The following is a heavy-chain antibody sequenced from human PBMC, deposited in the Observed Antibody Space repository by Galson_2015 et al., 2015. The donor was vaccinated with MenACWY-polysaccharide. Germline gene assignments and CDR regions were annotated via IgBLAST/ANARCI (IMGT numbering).Heavy chain of an antibody. V-gene: IGHV1-69*04. J-gene: IGHJ4*02. D-gene: IGHD2-8*02. CDR1: GGSFSDYG. CDR2: IIPIAGMV. Sequence: SVKVSCKASGGSFSDYGFGWVRQAPGQGLEWMGRIIPIAGMVNYAQKFQGRVTITADTSTSTAQLELSSLTSEDTAVYYCARVDCTGTTCYSAHWGQGTLVTVSS. CDR3: ARVDCTGTTCYSAH.